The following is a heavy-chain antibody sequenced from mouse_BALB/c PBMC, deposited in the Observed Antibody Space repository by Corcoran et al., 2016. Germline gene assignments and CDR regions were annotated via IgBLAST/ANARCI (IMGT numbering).Heavy chain of an antibody. CDR1: GFNIKDTY. CDR3: ARGSYGYGDY. CDR2: IDPANGNT. J-gene: IGHJ2*01. Sequence: EVQLQQSGADLVKPWASVKLSCTASGFNIKDTYMHWVKQMPEQALEWIGRIDPANGNTKYDPKFQGKATITEDTSSNTAYLQLSSLTSEDTAVYYCARGSYGYGDYWGQGTTLTVSP. D-gene: IGHD1-2*01. V-gene: IGHV14-3*02.